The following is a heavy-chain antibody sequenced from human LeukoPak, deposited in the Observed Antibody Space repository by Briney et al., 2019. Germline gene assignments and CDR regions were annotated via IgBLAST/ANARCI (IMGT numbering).Heavy chain of an antibody. CDR1: GASFSGYY. D-gene: IGHD6-6*01. J-gene: IGHJ3*01. Sequence: SETLSLTCAAYGASFSGYYWSWIRQPPGKGLEWIGEINHSESTNYKSSLKSRVTMSVDQHKNQFTLNLHYVTAADTAIYYGRKVYSSSSRDAFDVWGGGTIVSDSP. CDR3: RKVYSSSSRDAFDV. CDR2: INHSEST. V-gene: IGHV4-34*01.